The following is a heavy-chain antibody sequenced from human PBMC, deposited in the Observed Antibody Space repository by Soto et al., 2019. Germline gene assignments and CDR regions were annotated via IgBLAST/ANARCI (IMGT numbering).Heavy chain of an antibody. CDR2: IYHSGST. CDR1: GYSISSGYY. V-gene: IGHV4-38-2*01. CDR3: ARLAGVLMVYPLRFAP. D-gene: IGHD2-8*01. Sequence: PSETLSLTCAVSGYSISSGYYWGWIRQPPGKGLEWIGSIYHSGSTYYNPSLKSRVTISVDTSKNQFSLKLSSVTAADTAVYYCARLAGVLMVYPLRFAPWGQGTMVTVSS. J-gene: IGHJ5*02.